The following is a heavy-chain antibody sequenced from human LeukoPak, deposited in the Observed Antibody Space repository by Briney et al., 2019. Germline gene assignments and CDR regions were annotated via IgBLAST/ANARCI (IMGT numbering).Heavy chain of an antibody. CDR3: ARRSLGSGWRSFDY. V-gene: IGHV3-48*01. CDR1: GFTFSSYS. CDR2: ISSSSSTI. D-gene: IGHD6-19*01. J-gene: IGHJ4*02. Sequence: SGGSLRLSCAASGFTFSSYSMNWVRQAPGKELEWVSYISSSSSTIYYADSVKGRFTISRDNAKNSLYLQMNSLRAEDTAVYYCARRSLGSGWRSFDYWGQGTLVTVSS.